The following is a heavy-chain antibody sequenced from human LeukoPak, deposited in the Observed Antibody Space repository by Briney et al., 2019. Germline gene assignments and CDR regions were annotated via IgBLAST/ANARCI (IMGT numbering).Heavy chain of an antibody. D-gene: IGHD3-10*01. J-gene: IGHJ5*02. CDR1: GVSISSGVYYY. V-gene: IGHV4-31*03. CDR3: ARGAPHGSGSFGDWFDP. CDR2: IYNSGST. Sequence: PSETLSLTCPVSGVSISSGVYYYWTWIRQHPGKGLEWIGYIYNSGSTYYSPSLKSRVTISLDTSKNQFSLKLSSVTAADTAVYYCARGAPHGSGSFGDWFDPWGQGTLVTVSS.